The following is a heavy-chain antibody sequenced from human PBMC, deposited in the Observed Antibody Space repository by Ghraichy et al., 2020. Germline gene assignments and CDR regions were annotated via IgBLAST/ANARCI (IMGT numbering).Heavy chain of an antibody. V-gene: IGHV4-39*07. CDR1: GGSISSSSYY. CDR2: IYYSGST. Sequence: SETLSLTCTVSGGSISSSSYYWGWIRQPPGKGLEWIGSIYYSGSTYYNPSLKSRVTISVDTSKNQFSLKLSSVTAADTAVYYCARHSHSYALDYWGQGTLVTVSS. CDR3: ARHSHSYALDY. D-gene: IGHD5-18*01. J-gene: IGHJ4*02.